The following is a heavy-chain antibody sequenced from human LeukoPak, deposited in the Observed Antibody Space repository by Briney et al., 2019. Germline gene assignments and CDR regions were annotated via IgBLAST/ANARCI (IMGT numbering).Heavy chain of an antibody. CDR1: GGSIGTYY. J-gene: IGHJ6*03. V-gene: IGHV4-59*08. CDR3: ARHIGGGIEDMDV. CDR2: IYVTGST. Sequence: PSETLSLTCTVSGGSIGTYYWSWIRQSPGKGLEWIGYIYVTGSTRYNPYLQSRVTISVDTPRNQFFLKMSSVTAADTAVYYCARHIGGGIEDMDVWGKGTKVTVSS. D-gene: IGHD3-16*02.